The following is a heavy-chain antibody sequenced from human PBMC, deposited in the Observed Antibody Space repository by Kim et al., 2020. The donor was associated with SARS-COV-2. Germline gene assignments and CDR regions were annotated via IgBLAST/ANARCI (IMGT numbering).Heavy chain of an antibody. Sequence: GGSLRLSCAASGFTFSSYAMHWVRQAPGKGLEWVAVIWYDGSNKYYADSVKGRFTISRDNSKNTLYLQMNSLRAEDTAVYYCAKGAHTYYFDYWGQGTLVTVSS. CDR2: IWYDGSNK. J-gene: IGHJ4*02. CDR1: GFTFSSYA. V-gene: IGHV3-33*06. CDR3: AKGAHTYYFDY.